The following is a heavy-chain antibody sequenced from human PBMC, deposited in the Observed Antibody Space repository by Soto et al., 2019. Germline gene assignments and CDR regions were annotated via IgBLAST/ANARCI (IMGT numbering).Heavy chain of an antibody. CDR3: ARDGYYDFWSGYYTNNWFDP. CDR1: GYTFTSYA. J-gene: IGHJ5*02. D-gene: IGHD3-3*01. CDR2: INAGNGNT. Sequence: ASVKVSCKASGYTFTSYAMHWVRQAPGQRLEWMGWINAGNGNTKYSQKFQGRVTITRDTSASTAYMELSSLRSEDTAVYYCARDGYYDFWSGYYTNNWFDPWGQGTLVTVSS. V-gene: IGHV1-3*01.